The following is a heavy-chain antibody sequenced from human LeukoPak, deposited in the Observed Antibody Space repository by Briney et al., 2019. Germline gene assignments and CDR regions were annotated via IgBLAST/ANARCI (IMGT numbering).Heavy chain of an antibody. Sequence: GGSLRLSCAASGFTFSSFFMHWVRQAPGRGLEWVAVISYDGSKKCYADSVKGRFTISRDNSKNTLYLEMNSLRPEDTAVYYCAKTEALTAEYYFDYWGQGTLVTVSS. V-gene: IGHV3-30*18. CDR3: AKTEALTAEYYFDY. CDR2: ISYDGSKK. CDR1: GFTFSSFF. J-gene: IGHJ4*02. D-gene: IGHD3-9*01.